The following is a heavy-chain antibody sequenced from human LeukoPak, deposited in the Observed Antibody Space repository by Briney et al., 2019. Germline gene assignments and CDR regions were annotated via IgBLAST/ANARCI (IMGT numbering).Heavy chain of an antibody. J-gene: IGHJ5*02. CDR3: ARGASSGYYDFWSGYLYNWFDP. V-gene: IGHV4-59*01. CDR2: IYYSGST. Sequence: SETLSLTCTVSGVSISSYYWSWIRQPPGKGLEWIGYIYYSGSTNYNPSLKSRVTISVDTSKNQFSLKLSSVTAADTAVYYCARGASSGYYDFWSGYLYNWFDPWGQGTLVTVSS. D-gene: IGHD3-3*01. CDR1: GVSISSYY.